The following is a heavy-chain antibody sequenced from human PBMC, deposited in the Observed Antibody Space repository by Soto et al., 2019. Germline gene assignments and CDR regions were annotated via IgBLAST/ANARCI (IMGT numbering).Heavy chain of an antibody. D-gene: IGHD3-3*01. Sequence: GGSLRLSCAASGFTFSSYGMHWVRQAPGKGLEWVAVIWYDGSNKYYADSVKGRFTISRDNSKNTLYLQMNSLRAEDTAVYYCARTPYDFWSGHLYYFDYWGQGTLVTVSS. CDR2: IWYDGSNK. V-gene: IGHV3-33*01. J-gene: IGHJ4*02. CDR3: ARTPYDFWSGHLYYFDY. CDR1: GFTFSSYG.